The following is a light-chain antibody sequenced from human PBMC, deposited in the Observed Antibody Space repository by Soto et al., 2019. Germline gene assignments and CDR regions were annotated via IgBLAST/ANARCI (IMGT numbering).Light chain of an antibody. CDR2: DVS. CDR1: SSDVGCYNF. Sequence: QSALTQPASVSGSPGQSITISCTGTSSDVGCYNFVSWYQQHPGKAPKLLIYDVSDRPSGVFNRFSGSNSGNTASLTISGLQAEDEADYYCCSYTISSTYVFGTGTKVTVL. V-gene: IGLV2-14*01. J-gene: IGLJ1*01. CDR3: CSYTISSTYV.